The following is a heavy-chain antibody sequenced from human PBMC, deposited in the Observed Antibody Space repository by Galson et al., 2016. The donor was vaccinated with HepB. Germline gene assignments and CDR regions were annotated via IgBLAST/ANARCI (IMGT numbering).Heavy chain of an antibody. CDR2: INPSAGST. CDR3: ARGRYHGMDV. Sequence: SVKVSCKASGYTFTNYNMHWVRQAPGQGLGWMGIINPSAGSTSYAQKFQGRVTMTRATFTSTAYMELSSLRTEDTAVYYCARGRYHGMDVWGQGATVTVSS. J-gene: IGHJ6*02. V-gene: IGHV1-46*03. CDR1: GYTFTNYN.